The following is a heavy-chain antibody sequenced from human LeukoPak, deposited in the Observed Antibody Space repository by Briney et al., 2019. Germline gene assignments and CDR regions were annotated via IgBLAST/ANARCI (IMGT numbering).Heavy chain of an antibody. D-gene: IGHD1-14*01. CDR2: INPSGGST. V-gene: IGHV1-46*01. Sequence: ASVKVSCKASGYTFTSYYMHWVRQAPGQGLEWMGIINPSGGSTSYAQKFQGRVTMTEDTSTDTAYMELSSLRSEDTAVYYCAIGTFINWFDPWGQGTLVTVSS. CDR3: AIGTFINWFDP. J-gene: IGHJ5*02. CDR1: GYTFTSYY.